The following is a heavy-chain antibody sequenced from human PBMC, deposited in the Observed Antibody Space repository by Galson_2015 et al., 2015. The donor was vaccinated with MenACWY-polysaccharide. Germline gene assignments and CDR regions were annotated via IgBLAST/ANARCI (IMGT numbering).Heavy chain of an antibody. D-gene: IGHD3-22*01. CDR3: ARDRHFYDTSGGQITHYYSYYMDV. Sequence: SVKVSCKAFGGTFSSYAINWVRQAPGQGLQWMGGIIPIFGTPNYAQRFQGRVTITADEFTSTAYMELSSLRSEDSAVYYCARDRHFYDTSGGQITHYYSYYMDVWGGGTTVTVSS. CDR2: IIPIFGTP. CDR1: GGTFSSYA. V-gene: IGHV1-69*13. J-gene: IGHJ6*03.